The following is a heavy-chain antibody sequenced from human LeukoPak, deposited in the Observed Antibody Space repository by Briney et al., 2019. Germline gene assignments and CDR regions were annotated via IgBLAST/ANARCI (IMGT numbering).Heavy chain of an antibody. CDR2: IKSKTDGGTT. Sequence: PGGSLRLSCAAYGFTFSNAWMSWVRQAPGKGLEWVGRIKSKTDGGTTDYAAPVKGRFTISRDDSKNTLYLQMNSLKTEHTAVYYCTTDQALYDYVWGSYRYTARKEFDYWGQGTLVTVSS. CDR1: GFTFSNAW. CDR3: TTDQALYDYVWGSYRYTARKEFDY. J-gene: IGHJ4*02. D-gene: IGHD3-16*02. V-gene: IGHV3-15*01.